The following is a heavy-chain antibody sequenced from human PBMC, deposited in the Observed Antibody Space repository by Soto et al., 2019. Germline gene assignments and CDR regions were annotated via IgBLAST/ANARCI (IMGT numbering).Heavy chain of an antibody. CDR1: GYTLTELS. CDR2: FDPEDGET. D-gene: IGHD6-6*01. CDR3: ATVIEYSSSAYNWFDP. Sequence: ASVKVSCKVSGYTLTELSMHWVRQAPGKGLEWMGGFDPEDGETIYAQKFQGRVTMTEDTSTDTAYMELSSLRSEDTAVYYCATVIEYSSSAYNWFDPWGQGTLVT. V-gene: IGHV1-24*01. J-gene: IGHJ5*02.